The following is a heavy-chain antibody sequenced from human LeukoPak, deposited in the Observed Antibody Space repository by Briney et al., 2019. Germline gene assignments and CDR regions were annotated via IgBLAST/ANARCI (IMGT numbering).Heavy chain of an antibody. D-gene: IGHD4-17*01. J-gene: IGHJ4*02. CDR3: AGGLRSGLIDY. V-gene: IGHV3-53*01. Sequence: GGSLRLSCAASEVTVNNNYMSWVRQAPGKGLEWVSTIYNAGSTNNADSVKGRFTISRDNSKNTMYLLMNSLRAEDTAVYYCAGGLRSGLIDYWGQGTLVTVSS. CDR2: IYNAGST. CDR1: EVTVNNNY.